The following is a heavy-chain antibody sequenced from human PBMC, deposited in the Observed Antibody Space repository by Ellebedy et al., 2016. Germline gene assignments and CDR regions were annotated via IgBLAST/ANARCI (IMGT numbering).Heavy chain of an antibody. V-gene: IGHV4-59*01. CDR1: GGSISSYY. Sequence: SETLSPTCIVSGGSISSYYWSWIRQPPGKGLEWIGYIYSTGSTNYNPALESRVSISVDTSRNQFSLKLNSVTAADTAVYYCARDRDLDSWGQGTLVTVSS. D-gene: IGHD5-24*01. J-gene: IGHJ4*02. CDR2: IYSTGST. CDR3: ARDRDLDS.